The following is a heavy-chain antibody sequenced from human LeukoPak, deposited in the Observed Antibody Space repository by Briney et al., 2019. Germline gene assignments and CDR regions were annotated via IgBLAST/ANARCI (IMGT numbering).Heavy chain of an antibody. CDR2: IIPIFGTA. D-gene: IGHD4/OR15-4a*01. CDR1: GGTFISYA. J-gene: IGHJ4*02. V-gene: IGHV1-69*13. Sequence: VASVKVSCKASGGTFISYAISWVRQAPGQGLEWMGGIIPIFGTANYAQKFQGRVTITADESTSTAYMELSSLRSEDTAVYYCARGLILYGADYWGQGTLVTVSS. CDR3: ARGLILYGADY.